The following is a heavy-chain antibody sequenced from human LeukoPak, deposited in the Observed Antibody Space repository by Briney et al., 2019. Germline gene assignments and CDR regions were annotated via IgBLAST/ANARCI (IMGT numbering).Heavy chain of an antibody. CDR2: ISGSGGST. J-gene: IGHJ4*02. Sequence: GGSLRLSCAASGFTFSTYAMSWVRQAPGKGLEWVSSISGSGGSTYYADSVKGRVTISRDNSKNTLYLQMNSLRVEDTAVYYCARGWFGESEDFDYWGQGTLVTVSS. CDR1: GFTFSTYA. CDR3: ARGWFGESEDFDY. D-gene: IGHD3-10*01. V-gene: IGHV3-23*01.